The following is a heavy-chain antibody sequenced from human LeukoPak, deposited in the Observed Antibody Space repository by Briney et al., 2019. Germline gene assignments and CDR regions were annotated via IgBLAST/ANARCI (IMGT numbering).Heavy chain of an antibody. V-gene: IGHV1-18*01. CDR2: VSGYNGNT. CDR1: GYTFTSNG. Sequence: ASVKVSCKASGYTFTSNGITWVRQAPGQGLEWMGWVSGYNGNTNYAQNFQGRVTMTTDTSTSTAYMELRSLRFDDTAVYYCAKDIHLGLGSSASCCFDYWGQGTLVTVSS. J-gene: IGHJ4*02. CDR3: AKDIHLGLGSSASCCFDY. D-gene: IGHD2-2*01.